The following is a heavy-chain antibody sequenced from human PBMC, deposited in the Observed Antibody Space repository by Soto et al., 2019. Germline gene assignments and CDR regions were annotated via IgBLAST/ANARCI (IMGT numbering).Heavy chain of an antibody. Sequence: SETLSLTCTVSGESSRSFYWSWIRQPPGKGLEWIGYVNYIGTTNYNPSLKSRVTISVDTSKTQFSLKLSSVTAADTAVYYCARDRARYCSGGSCYSSYYYMDVWGKGTTVTVSS. J-gene: IGHJ6*03. CDR1: GESSRSFY. D-gene: IGHD2-15*01. CDR3: ARDRARYCSGGSCYSSYYYMDV. CDR2: VNYIGTT. V-gene: IGHV4-59*01.